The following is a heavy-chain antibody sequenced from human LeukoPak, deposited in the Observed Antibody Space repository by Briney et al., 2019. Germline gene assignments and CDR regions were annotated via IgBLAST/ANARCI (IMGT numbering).Heavy chain of an antibody. Sequence: PGGSLRLSCAASGFTFSSYAMSWVRQAPGKGLEWVSAISGSGGSTYYADSVKGRFTISRDNSKNTLYLQMNSLRAEDTALYYCAKGTAAPGIFDYWGQGTLVTVSS. J-gene: IGHJ4*02. CDR1: GFTFSSYA. D-gene: IGHD6-13*01. CDR3: AKGTAAPGIFDY. V-gene: IGHV3-23*01. CDR2: ISGSGGST.